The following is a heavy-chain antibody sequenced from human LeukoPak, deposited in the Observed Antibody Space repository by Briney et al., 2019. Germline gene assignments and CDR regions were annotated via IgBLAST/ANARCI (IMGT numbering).Heavy chain of an antibody. Sequence: ASVKVSCKASGGTFSSYAISWVRQAPGQGLEWMGGIISIFGTANYAQKFQGRVTITADESTSTAYMELSSLRSEDTAVYYCARVIETAAGSSFDYWGQGTLVTVSS. D-gene: IGHD6-13*01. J-gene: IGHJ4*02. CDR1: GGTFSSYA. V-gene: IGHV1-69*13. CDR3: ARVIETAAGSSFDY. CDR2: IISIFGTA.